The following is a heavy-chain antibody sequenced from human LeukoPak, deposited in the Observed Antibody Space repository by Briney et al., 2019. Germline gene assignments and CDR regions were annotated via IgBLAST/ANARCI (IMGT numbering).Heavy chain of an antibody. V-gene: IGHV3-23*01. Sequence: PGGSLRLSCAASGFTFSSYAMSWVRQAPGKGLEWVSAISGSGGSTYYADSVKGRFTISRDNSRNTLYLQMNSLRAEDTAVYYCAKGVRRSGDYSSPVDYWGQGTLVTVSS. CDR3: AKGVRRSGDYSSPVDY. CDR1: GFTFSSYA. D-gene: IGHD3-22*01. J-gene: IGHJ4*02. CDR2: ISGSGGST.